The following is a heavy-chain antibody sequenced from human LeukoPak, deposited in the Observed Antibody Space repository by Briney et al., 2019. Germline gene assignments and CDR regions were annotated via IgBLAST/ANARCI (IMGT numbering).Heavy chain of an antibody. CDR2: IKQDGSEK. J-gene: IGHJ4*02. CDR1: GFTFSSYW. D-gene: IGHD3-22*01. V-gene: IGHV3-7*01. Sequence: GGSLRLSRAASGFTFSSYWMSWVRQAPGKGLEWVANIKQDGSEKYYVDSMKGRFTISRDNAKNSLYLQMNSLRAEDTAVYHCARGKYYYDSTGYYPGGDYWGQGTLVTVSS. CDR3: ARGKYYYDSTGYYPGGDY.